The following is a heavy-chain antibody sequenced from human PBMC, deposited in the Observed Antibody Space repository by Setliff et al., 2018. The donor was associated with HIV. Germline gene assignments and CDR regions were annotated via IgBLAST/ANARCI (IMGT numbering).Heavy chain of an antibody. J-gene: IGHJ3*02. Sequence: GASVKVSCKASGYTFTSSGITWVRQAPGQGLEWMGWIGTYNGDTNYAQKFQGRVTMTTDTSTSTAYMELRSLISDDTAVYYCAMSMTTYPVSRAFDIWGQGTMVTVSS. CDR2: IGTYNGDT. V-gene: IGHV1-18*01. D-gene: IGHD4-4*01. CDR3: AMSMTTYPVSRAFDI. CDR1: GYTFTSSG.